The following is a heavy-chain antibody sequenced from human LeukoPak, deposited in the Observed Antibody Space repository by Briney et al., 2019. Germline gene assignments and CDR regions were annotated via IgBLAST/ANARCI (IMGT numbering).Heavy chain of an antibody. CDR2: ISGSGGST. Sequence: PGGSLRLSCEASGFLFTSYAMAWVRQAPGKGLECVAFISGSGGSTSYVDSVKGRFTISRDNSKNTLYLQMNSLRAEDTAIYYCATKGLVSVPSRYHFDYWGQGTLVTVSS. CDR1: GFLFTSYA. V-gene: IGHV3-23*01. J-gene: IGHJ4*02. D-gene: IGHD2-2*01. CDR3: ATKGLVSVPSRYHFDY.